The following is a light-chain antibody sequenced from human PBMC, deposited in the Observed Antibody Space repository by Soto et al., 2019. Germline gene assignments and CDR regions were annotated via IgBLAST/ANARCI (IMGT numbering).Light chain of an antibody. J-gene: IGLJ1*01. CDR1: SSDVGGYNY. Sequence: QSVLTQPASLSVSPGQSITISCTGTSSDVGGYNYVSWYQQHPGKAPKLMIYDVSNRPSGVSNRFSGSKSGNTASLTISGLQAEDEADYYCSSYTSSSTLLFGTGTKVTVL. CDR3: SSYTSSSTLL. V-gene: IGLV2-14*01. CDR2: DVS.